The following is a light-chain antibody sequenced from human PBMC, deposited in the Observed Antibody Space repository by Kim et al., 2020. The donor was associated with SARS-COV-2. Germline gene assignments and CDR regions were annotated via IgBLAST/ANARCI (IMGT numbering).Light chain of an antibody. CDR3: AAWDDSLDIYV. J-gene: IGLJ1*01. CDR2: SDD. V-gene: IGLV1-44*01. CDR1: TSNIGSYS. Sequence: QPVLTQSPSASATPGQRVTISCSGSTSNIGSYSVNWYQQLPGTAPKLLIYSDDQRPSGVHERFSGSKSGTSASLAISGLQSEDEADFFCAAWDDSLDIYVFGTGTKVTVL.